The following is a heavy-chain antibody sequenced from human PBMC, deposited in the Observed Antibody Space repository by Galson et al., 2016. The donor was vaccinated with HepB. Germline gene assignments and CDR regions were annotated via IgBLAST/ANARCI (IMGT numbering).Heavy chain of an antibody. CDR2: ISNDGNNK. V-gene: IGHV3-30*03. Sequence: SLRLSCAVSGFTFNPYGMHWVRQAPGKGLDWVAVISNDGNNKYYADSVKGRFTISRDNSKNTLYLQMNSLRPEDTSLYYCAGAFDFWGQGTLVTVSS. D-gene: IGHD3-16*01. CDR3: AGAFDF. CDR1: GFTFNPYG. J-gene: IGHJ4*02.